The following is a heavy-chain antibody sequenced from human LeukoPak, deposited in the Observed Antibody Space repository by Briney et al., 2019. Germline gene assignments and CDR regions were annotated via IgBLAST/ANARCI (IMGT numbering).Heavy chain of an antibody. CDR2: IKQDGSEK. CDR1: GFTFGTFW. D-gene: IGHD3-10*01. Sequence: GGSLRLSCEASGFTFGTFWVSWVRQAPGRGLEWVANIKQDGSEKYYVDSVKGRFTISRDNAKNSLYLQMNSLRAEDTAVYYCARAVTYYGSFSRGALDYWGQGTLVTVSS. J-gene: IGHJ4*02. CDR3: ARAVTYYGSFSRGALDY. V-gene: IGHV3-7*01.